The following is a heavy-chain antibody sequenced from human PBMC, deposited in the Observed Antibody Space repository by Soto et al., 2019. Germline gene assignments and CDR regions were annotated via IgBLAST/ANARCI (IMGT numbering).Heavy chain of an antibody. CDR2: ISGSGGST. CDR3: AKASSSSYGFVAYFDY. J-gene: IGHJ4*02. D-gene: IGHD6-6*01. V-gene: IGHV3-23*01. CDR1: GFTFSSYA. Sequence: EVQLLESGEGLVQPGGSLRLSCAASGFTFSSYAMSWVRQAPGKGLEWVSAISGSGGSTYYADSVKGRFTISRDNSKNTLYLQMNSLRAEDTAVYYCAKASSSSYGFVAYFDYWGQGTLVTVSS.